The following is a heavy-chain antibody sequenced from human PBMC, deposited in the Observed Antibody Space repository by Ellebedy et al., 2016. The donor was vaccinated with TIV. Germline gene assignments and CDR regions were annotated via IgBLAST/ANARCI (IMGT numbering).Heavy chain of an antibody. CDR2: ISAYTGNT. Sequence: ASVKVSCKASGFAFASYSFSWVRQAPGQGLEWMGWISAYTGNTNYAQRFQGRVTVTTDTSTSTAYLELRSLRSDDTAVYYCVRDMVQGMVARYLWFDYWGQGTLVTVSS. CDR1: GFAFASYS. D-gene: IGHD5-12*01. CDR3: VRDMVQGMVARYLWFDY. V-gene: IGHV1-18*01. J-gene: IGHJ4*02.